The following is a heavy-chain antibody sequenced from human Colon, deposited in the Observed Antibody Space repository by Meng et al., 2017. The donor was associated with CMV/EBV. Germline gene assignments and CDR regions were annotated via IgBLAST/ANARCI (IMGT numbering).Heavy chain of an antibody. J-gene: IGHJ6*02. CDR2: IIPILGIA. V-gene: IGHV1-69*10. Sequence: SVKVSCKASGYTFTSYYMHWVRQAPGQGLEWMGGIIPILGIANYAQKFQGRVTITADKSTSTAYMELSSLRSEDTAVYYCARVVGHCSSTSCSYYYYGMDVWGQGTTVTVSS. CDR3: ARVVGHCSSTSCSYYYYGMDV. CDR1: GYTFTSYY. D-gene: IGHD2-2*01.